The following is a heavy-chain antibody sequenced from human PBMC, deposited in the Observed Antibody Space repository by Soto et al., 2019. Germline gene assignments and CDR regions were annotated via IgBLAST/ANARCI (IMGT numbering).Heavy chain of an antibody. CDR1: GFTFTTYF. Sequence: QVQLVQSGAEVKKPGASVTISCKASGFTFTTYFMHWLRQAPGQGLEWMGVISPGGDVTSYAQKFQGRVTVTMDTSTTTVYMDLSSLRSDDTAVYYCARDWRFSSGLDYWGQGTLVTVSS. CDR2: ISPGGDVT. V-gene: IGHV1-46*01. D-gene: IGHD6-19*01. CDR3: ARDWRFSSGLDY. J-gene: IGHJ4*02.